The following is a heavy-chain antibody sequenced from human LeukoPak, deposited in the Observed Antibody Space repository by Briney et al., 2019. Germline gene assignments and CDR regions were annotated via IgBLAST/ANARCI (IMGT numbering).Heavy chain of an antibody. J-gene: IGHJ4*02. CDR3: GRDRGGVSSWVSH. D-gene: IGHD2-8*02. Sequence: REPLKISGKGSGYSFSSYWISWVRQIPGKGLEWMGRIDPGDSFTKFRPSLEGRVTISADKSRSPVYLQWGSLEASDSPIYYCGRDRGGVSSWVSHWGQGTLVTVSS. V-gene: IGHV5-10-1*01. CDR2: IDPGDSFT. CDR1: GYSFSSYW.